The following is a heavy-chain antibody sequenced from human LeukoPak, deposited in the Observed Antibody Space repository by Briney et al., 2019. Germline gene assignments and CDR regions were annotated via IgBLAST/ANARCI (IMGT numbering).Heavy chain of an antibody. Sequence: GGSLRLSCAASGFTFSSYSMTWVRQAPGKGLEWVAVISYDGSNKYYADSVKGRFTISRDNSKNTLYLQMNSLRAEDTAVYYCARDLNRITMVRGVELDYWGQGTLVTVSS. CDR1: GFTFSSYS. J-gene: IGHJ4*02. CDR2: ISYDGSNK. CDR3: ARDLNRITMVRGVELDY. V-gene: IGHV3-30*03. D-gene: IGHD3-10*01.